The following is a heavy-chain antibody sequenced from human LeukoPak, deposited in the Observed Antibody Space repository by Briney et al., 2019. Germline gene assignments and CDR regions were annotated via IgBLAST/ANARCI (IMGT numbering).Heavy chain of an antibody. CDR3: ARGGDSSGYYSA. CDR1: GGSISSYY. CDR2: IYYSGST. J-gene: IGHJ5*02. V-gene: IGHV4-59*01. D-gene: IGHD3-22*01. Sequence: SETLSLTCTVSGGSISSYYWSWIRQPPGKGLEWIGYIYYSGSTNYNPSLKSRVTISVDTSKNQFSLKLSSVTAADTAVYCCARGGDSSGYYSAWGQGTLVTVSS.